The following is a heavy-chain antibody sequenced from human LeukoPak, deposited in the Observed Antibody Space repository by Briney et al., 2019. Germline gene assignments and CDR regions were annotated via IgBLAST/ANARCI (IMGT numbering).Heavy chain of an antibody. D-gene: IGHD2-2*01. V-gene: IGHV4-34*01. CDR1: GGSFSGYY. Sequence: SETLSLTCAVYGGSFSGYYWSWIRQPPGKGLEWIGEINHSGSTNYNPSLKSRVTISVDTSKNQFSLKLSSMTAADTAVYYCARVRCSSTSCYFGYYGMDVWGQGTTVTVSS. CDR3: ARVRCSSTSCYFGYYGMDV. J-gene: IGHJ6*02. CDR2: INHSGST.